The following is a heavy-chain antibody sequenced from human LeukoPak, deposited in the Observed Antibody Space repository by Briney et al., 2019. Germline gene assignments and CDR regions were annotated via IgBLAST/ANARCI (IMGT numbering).Heavy chain of an antibody. CDR3: ARGLDGYNYDY. D-gene: IGHD5-24*01. J-gene: IGHJ4*02. CDR2: IYYSGST. Sequence: SETLSLTCTVSGGSISSGDYYWSWIRQPPGKGLEWIGYIYYSGSTYYNPSLKSRLTLSVDTSKNQFSLKLSSVTAADTAVYYRARGLDGYNYDYWGQGTLVTVSS. CDR1: GGSISSGDYY. V-gene: IGHV4-30-4*01.